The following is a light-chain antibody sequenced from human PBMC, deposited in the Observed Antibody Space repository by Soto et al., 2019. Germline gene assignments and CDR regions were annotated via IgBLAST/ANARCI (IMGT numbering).Light chain of an antibody. CDR3: QHYNSYPPWT. J-gene: IGKJ1*01. CDR1: QSINNW. Sequence: DIRMTQSRSTLSASVGDRVTITCRASQSINNWLAWYQQEPGKAPKLLIYKASSLESGVPSRFSGSGSGTEFTLTISSLQPDDFATYYCQHYNSYPPWTFGQGTKVEIK. CDR2: KAS. V-gene: IGKV1-5*03.